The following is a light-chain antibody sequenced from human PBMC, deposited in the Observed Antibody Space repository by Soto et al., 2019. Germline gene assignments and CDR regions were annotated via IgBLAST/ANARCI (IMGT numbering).Light chain of an antibody. CDR1: QTISSW. CDR3: QHYNSYSEA. CDR2: KAS. Sequence: DIQMTQSPSTLSGSVGDRVTITCRASQTISSWLAWYQQKPGKAPKLLIYKASTLKSGVPSRFSGSGSGTEFTLTISSLQPDDIATYYCQHYNSYSEAFGQGTTGDIK. J-gene: IGKJ1*01. V-gene: IGKV1-5*03.